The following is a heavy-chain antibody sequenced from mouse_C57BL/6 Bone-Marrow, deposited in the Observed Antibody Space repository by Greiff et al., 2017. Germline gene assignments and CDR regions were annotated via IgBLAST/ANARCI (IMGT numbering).Heavy chain of an antibody. CDR2: ISDGGSYT. D-gene: IGHD2-4*01. CDR3: ARGYYDDY. Sequence: EVKLVESGGGLVKPGGSLKLSCAASGFTFSSYAMSWVRQTPGQGLEWVATISDGGSYTNYPDNVKGRVTISRDKAKSNLYLQMSHLKSEDTAMYYCARGYYDDYWGQGTTLTVSA. CDR1: GFTFSSYA. V-gene: IGHV5-4*03. J-gene: IGHJ2*01.